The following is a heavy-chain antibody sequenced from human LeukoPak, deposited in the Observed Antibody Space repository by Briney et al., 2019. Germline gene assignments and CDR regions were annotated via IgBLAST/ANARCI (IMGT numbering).Heavy chain of an antibody. CDR2: IYYSGST. CDR3: ARHYYDSSGDYFDY. CDR1: GGSISSSSYY. Sequence: SETLSLTCTVSGGSISSSSYYWGWIRQPPGKGLEWIGSIYYSGSTYYNPSLKSRVTISVDTSKNQFSLKLSSVTAADTAVYYCARHYYDSSGDYFDYWGQGTLVTVSS. D-gene: IGHD3-22*01. J-gene: IGHJ4*02. V-gene: IGHV4-39*07.